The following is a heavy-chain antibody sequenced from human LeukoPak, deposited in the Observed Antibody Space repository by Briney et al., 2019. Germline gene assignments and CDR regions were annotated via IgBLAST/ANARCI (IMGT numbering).Heavy chain of an antibody. V-gene: IGHV4-39*01. D-gene: IGHD3-22*01. CDR2: GYYTGPT. CDR3: SGYLSY. J-gene: IGHJ4*02. Sequence: SETLSLTCTVSGGSISSSSYYWIWIRQTPGKGLEWIGSGYYTGPTYYNSSLKRRVTISVDTSKNQFSLKLSSVTAADTADCASSGYLSYWGQGIRVAVSS. CDR1: GGSISSSSYY.